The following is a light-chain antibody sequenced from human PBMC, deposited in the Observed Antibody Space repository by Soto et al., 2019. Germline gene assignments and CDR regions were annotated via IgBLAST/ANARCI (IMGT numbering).Light chain of an antibody. CDR1: NSNSGSNY. Sequence: QSVLTQPPSASGTPGQRVTISCSGSNSNSGSNYVYWYQQLPGTAPKLLIYGNSNRPSGVPDRFSGSKSGTSASLAITGLQAEDEADYYCQSYDSSLSGRGVFGTGTKLTVL. CDR3: QSYDSSLSGRGV. CDR2: GNS. V-gene: IGLV1-40*01. J-gene: IGLJ1*01.